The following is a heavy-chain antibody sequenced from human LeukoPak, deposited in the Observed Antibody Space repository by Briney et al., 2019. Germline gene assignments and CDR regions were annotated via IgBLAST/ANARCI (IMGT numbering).Heavy chain of an antibody. J-gene: IGHJ3*02. V-gene: IGHV3-21*01. Sequence: GGSLRLSCAASGFTFSSYSMNWVRQAPGNGLEWVSSISSSSSYIYYADSVKGRFTISRDNAKNSLYLQMNSLRAEDTAVYYCARRGGAAFYIWGQGTMVTVSS. CDR3: ARRGGAAFYI. CDR1: GFTFSSYS. D-gene: IGHD3-10*01. CDR2: ISSSSSYI.